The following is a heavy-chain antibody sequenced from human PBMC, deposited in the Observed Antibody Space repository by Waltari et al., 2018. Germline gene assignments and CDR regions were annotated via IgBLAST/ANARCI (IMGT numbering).Heavy chain of an antibody. Sequence: EVQLVESGGGLIQPGGSLRLSCEASGFTVSSNYMSWVRQAPGKGLEWVSVIYSGGSTYYADSVKGRFTISRDNSKNTLYLQMNSLRAEDTAVYYCARAPYGDYVEFDYWGQGTLVTVSS. CDR3: ARAPYGDYVEFDY. D-gene: IGHD4-17*01. CDR2: IYSGGST. CDR1: GFTVSSNY. J-gene: IGHJ4*02. V-gene: IGHV3-53*01.